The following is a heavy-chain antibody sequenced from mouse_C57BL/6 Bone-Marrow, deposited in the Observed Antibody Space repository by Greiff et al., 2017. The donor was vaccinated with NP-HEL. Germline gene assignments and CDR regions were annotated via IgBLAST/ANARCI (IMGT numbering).Heavy chain of an antibody. D-gene: IGHD1-1*01. Sequence: VKLQESGPELVKPGASVKISCKASGYAFSSSWMNWVKQRPGKGLEWIGRIYPGDGDTNYNGKFKGKATLTADKSSSTAYMQLSSLTSEDSAVYFCARSGLLRLDYWGQGTTLTVSS. CDR2: IYPGDGDT. J-gene: IGHJ2*01. CDR3: ARSGLLRLDY. CDR1: GYAFSSSW. V-gene: IGHV1-82*01.